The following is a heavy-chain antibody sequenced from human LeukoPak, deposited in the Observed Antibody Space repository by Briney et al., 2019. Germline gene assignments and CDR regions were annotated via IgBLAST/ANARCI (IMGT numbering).Heavy chain of an antibody. Sequence: PSETLSLTCTVSGGSISSSSYYWGWIRQPPGKGLEWIGSIYYSGSTNYNPSLKSRVTMSVDTSKNQFSLKLSSVTAADTAVYYCAREVVAAPGTVDYWGQGTLVTVSS. J-gene: IGHJ4*01. V-gene: IGHV4-39*07. CDR3: AREVVAAPGTVDY. CDR2: IYYSGST. D-gene: IGHD6-13*01. CDR1: GGSISSSSYY.